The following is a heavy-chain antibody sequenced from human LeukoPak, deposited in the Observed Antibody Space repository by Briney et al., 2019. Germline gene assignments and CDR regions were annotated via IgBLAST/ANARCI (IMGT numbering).Heavy chain of an antibody. CDR3: ARDPSVAAAARP. V-gene: IGHV3-53*01. CDR2: IYSGGST. Sequence: GGSLRLSCAASGFTVSSNYMSWVRQAPGKGLEWVSVIYSGGSTYYADSVRGRFTISRDNAKNSLYLQMNSLRAEDTAVYYCARDPSVAAAARPWGQGTLVTVSS. J-gene: IGHJ5*02. D-gene: IGHD6-13*01. CDR1: GFTVSSNY.